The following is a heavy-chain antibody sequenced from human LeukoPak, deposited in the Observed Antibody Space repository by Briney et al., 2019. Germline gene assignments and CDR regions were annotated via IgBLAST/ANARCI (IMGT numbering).Heavy chain of an antibody. CDR2: INHSGST. D-gene: IGHD2-2*01. V-gene: IGHV4-34*01. J-gene: IGHJ5*02. CDR3: ARGHSRRTSVVPAARRVNWFDP. Sequence: SETLSLTCAVYGGSFSGYYWSWIRQPPGKGLEWIGEINHSGSTNYNPSLKSRVTISVDTSKNQFSLKLSSVTAADTAVYHCARGHSRRTSVVPAARRVNWFDPWGQGTLVTVSS. CDR1: GGSFSGYY.